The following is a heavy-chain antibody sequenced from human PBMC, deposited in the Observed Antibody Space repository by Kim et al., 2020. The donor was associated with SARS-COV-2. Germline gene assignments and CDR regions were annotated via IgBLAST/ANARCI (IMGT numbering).Heavy chain of an antibody. Sequence: YYADSVKGRFTISRDNSKNTLYLQMNSLRAEDTAVYYCARENIVATIFDYWGQGTLVTVSS. J-gene: IGHJ4*02. V-gene: IGHV3-33*01. D-gene: IGHD5-12*01. CDR3: ARENIVATIFDY.